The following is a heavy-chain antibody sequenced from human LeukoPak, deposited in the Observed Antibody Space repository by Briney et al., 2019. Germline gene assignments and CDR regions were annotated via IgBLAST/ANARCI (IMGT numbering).Heavy chain of an antibody. CDR1: GFTFSSYW. V-gene: IGHV3-53*01. J-gene: IGHJ4*02. CDR2: IYSGGNT. CDR3: AIRQYYFDY. Sequence: GGSLRLSCAASGFTFSSYWMSWVRQAPGKGLEWVSVIYSGGNTYYADSVKGRFTISRDNSKNTLYLQMNSLRAEDTAVYYCAIRQYYFDYWGQGTLVTVSS. D-gene: IGHD6-19*01.